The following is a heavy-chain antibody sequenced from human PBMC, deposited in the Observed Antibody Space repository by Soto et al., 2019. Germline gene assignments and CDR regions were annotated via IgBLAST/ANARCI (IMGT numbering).Heavy chain of an antibody. D-gene: IGHD6-13*01. Sequence: ASVKVSCKAYGGTFTSYYMHWVRQAPGQGLEWMGIINPSGGSTSYAQKFQGRVTMTRDTSTSTVYMELSSLRSEDTAVYYCARDQGIAAAGPYYYYGMDVWGQGTTVTVSS. V-gene: IGHV1-46*01. CDR2: INPSGGST. J-gene: IGHJ6*02. CDR3: ARDQGIAAAGPYYYYGMDV. CDR1: GGTFTSYY.